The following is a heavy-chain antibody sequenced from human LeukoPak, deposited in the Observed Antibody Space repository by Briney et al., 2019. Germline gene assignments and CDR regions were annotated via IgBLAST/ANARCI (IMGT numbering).Heavy chain of an antibody. D-gene: IGHD3-10*01. CDR1: GGTFSSYA. Sequence: SVKVSCKASGGTFSSYAISWVRQAPGQGLEWMGGIIPIFGTANYAQKFQGRVTITTDESTSTAYMELSSLRSEDTAVYYCARVVIRLRAYYYYYYMDVWGKGTTVTVSS. CDR3: ARVVIRLRAYYYYYYMDV. J-gene: IGHJ6*03. V-gene: IGHV1-69*05. CDR2: IIPIFGTA.